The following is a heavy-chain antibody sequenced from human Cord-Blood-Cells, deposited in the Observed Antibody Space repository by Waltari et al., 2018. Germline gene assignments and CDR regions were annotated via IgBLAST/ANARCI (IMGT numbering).Heavy chain of an antibody. CDR1: GGSISSSY. CDR3: ARDGLGGGNFDY. D-gene: IGHD2-15*01. CDR2: IYYSGST. V-gene: IGHV4-59*01. Sequence: QVQLQESGPGLVKPSETLSLTCTVSGGSISSSYWSWIRQPPGKGLEWIGYIYYSGSTNYNPSLKSRVTISVDTSKNQFSLKLSSVTAVDTAVYYCARDGLGGGNFDYWGQGTLVTVSS. J-gene: IGHJ4*02.